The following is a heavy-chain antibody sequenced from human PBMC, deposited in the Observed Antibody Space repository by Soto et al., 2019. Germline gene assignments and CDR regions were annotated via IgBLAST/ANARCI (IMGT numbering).Heavy chain of an antibody. D-gene: IGHD3-9*01. V-gene: IGHV3-64*02. CDR3: AKPLLYYDILTGNRARYYYYGMDV. CDR1: GFTFSSYA. CDR2: ITSNGGST. J-gene: IGHJ6*02. Sequence: GGSLRLSCAASGFTFSSYAMRWVRQAPGKGLEYVSAITSNGGSTYYADSVKGRFTISRDNSKNTLYLQMNSLRAEDTAVYYCAKPLLYYDILTGNRARYYYYGMDVWGQGTTVTVSS.